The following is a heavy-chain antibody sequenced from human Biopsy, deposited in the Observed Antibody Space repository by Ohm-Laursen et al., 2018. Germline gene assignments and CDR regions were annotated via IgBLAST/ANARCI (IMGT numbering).Heavy chain of an antibody. CDR3: ARHPTGFWFDP. J-gene: IGHJ5*02. V-gene: IGHV4-39*01. Sequence: SQTLSLTCSVSGGSVSSNVAYWAWIRQPPGKGLESIGSIFYSGITYSNPSLQSRVTMSVDTSKNQSSLNLTSVPAADTAVYCCARHPTGFWFDPWGQGTLVIVSS. CDR1: GGSVSSNVAY. CDR2: IFYSGIT.